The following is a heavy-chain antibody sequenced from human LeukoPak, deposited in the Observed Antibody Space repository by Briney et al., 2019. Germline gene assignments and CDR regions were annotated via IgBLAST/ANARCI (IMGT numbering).Heavy chain of an antibody. CDR2: IWYDGSNK. D-gene: IGHD3-10*01. CDR1: GFTFSSYG. J-gene: IGHJ3*02. V-gene: IGHV3-33*06. Sequence: GGSLRLSCAASGFTFSSYGIHWVRQAPGKGLEWVSVIWYDGSNKYYADSVKGRFTISRDNSKNTLYLQMNSLRAEDTAVYYCAKDTRYGSETFGAFDIWGQGTMITVSS. CDR3: AKDTRYGSETFGAFDI.